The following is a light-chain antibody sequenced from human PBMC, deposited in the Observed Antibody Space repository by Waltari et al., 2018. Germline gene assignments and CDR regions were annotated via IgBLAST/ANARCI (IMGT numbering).Light chain of an antibody. CDR2: GAS. Sequence: EIVMTQSPGTLSLSPGERATLSCRASQTFRGRYIMWYQQKSGQAPRLLNQGASKRAAGIPDRFSGSGSGTDFTLTISTVEPEDFAVYHCQHYGNSRWTFGQGT. J-gene: IGKJ1*01. CDR3: QHYGNSRWT. CDR1: QTFRGRY. V-gene: IGKV3-20*01.